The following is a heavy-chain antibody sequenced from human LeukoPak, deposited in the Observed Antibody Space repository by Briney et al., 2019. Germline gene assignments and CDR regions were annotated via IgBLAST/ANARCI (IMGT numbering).Heavy chain of an antibody. V-gene: IGHV3-23*01. Sequence: PGGSLRLSCTVSGFSFSSYAMSWVRRAPGKGLEWVSATSSSDDGKYYADSVKGRFTISRDNAKNSLYLQMNSLRAEDTAVYYCAREVVGVCSGGSCCYMDVWGKGTTVTVSS. D-gene: IGHD2-15*01. CDR3: AREVVGVCSGGSCCYMDV. CDR1: GFSFSSYA. J-gene: IGHJ6*03. CDR2: TSSSDDGK.